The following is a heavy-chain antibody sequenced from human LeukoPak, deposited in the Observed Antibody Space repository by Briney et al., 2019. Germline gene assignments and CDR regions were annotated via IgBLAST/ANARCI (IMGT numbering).Heavy chain of an antibody. V-gene: IGHV3-48*01. CDR1: GFTFSTYS. D-gene: IGHD6-13*01. CDR2: ISSSSSTI. J-gene: IGHJ6*03. CDR3: ARVPQLVGFGYYYYYMDV. Sequence: GGSLRLSCAASGFTFSTYSMNWVRQAPGKGLEWVSYISSSSSTIYYADSVKGRFTISRDNAKNSLYLQMNSLRAEDTAVYYCARVPQLVGFGYYYYYMDVWGKGTTVTISS.